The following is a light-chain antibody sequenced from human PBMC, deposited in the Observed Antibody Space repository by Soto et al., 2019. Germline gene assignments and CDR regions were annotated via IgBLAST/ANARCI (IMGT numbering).Light chain of an antibody. Sequence: DVVMTQSPDSLAVSLGERAAINCKSSQNLLFSSNNKNSLAWYQQKPGQPPKLLIYWASTRESGAPDRFSGSGSGTDFTLSISSLQAEDVAVYYCQQYHTSPNTFGQGTKVEIK. J-gene: IGKJ2*01. CDR2: WAS. CDR3: QQYHTSPNT. V-gene: IGKV4-1*01. CDR1: QNLLFSSNNKNS.